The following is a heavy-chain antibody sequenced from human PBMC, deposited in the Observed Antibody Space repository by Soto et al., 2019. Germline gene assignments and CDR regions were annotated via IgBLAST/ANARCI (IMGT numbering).Heavy chain of an antibody. V-gene: IGHV3-30-3*01. Sequence: PVGSLRLSFAASGFTFSSYAMHWVRQAPGKGLEWVAVISYDGSNKYYADSVKGRFSISRDNSKNTLYLQMNSLRAEDTAVYYCANIVVAPAALPPDVWGQGTTVTVS. CDR2: ISYDGSNK. D-gene: IGHD2-2*01. CDR3: ANIVVAPAALPPDV. CDR1: GFTFSSYA. J-gene: IGHJ6*02.